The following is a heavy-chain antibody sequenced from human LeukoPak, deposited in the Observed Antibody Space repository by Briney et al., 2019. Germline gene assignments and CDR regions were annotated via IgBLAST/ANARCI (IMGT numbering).Heavy chain of an antibody. CDR2: ISYDGGNK. CDR1: GFTFSSYG. Sequence: GRSLRLSCAASGFTFSSYGMHWVRQAPGKGLEWVAVISYDGGNKYYADSVKGRFTISRDNSKNTLYLQMNSLRAEDTAVYYCASDYGGIFYWGQGTLVTVSS. D-gene: IGHD4-23*01. J-gene: IGHJ4*02. CDR3: ASDYGGIFY. V-gene: IGHV3-30*03.